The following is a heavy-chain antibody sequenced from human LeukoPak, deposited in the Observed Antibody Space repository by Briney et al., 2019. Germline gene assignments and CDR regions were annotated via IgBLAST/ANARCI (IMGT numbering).Heavy chain of an antibody. Sequence: ASVKVSCKASGGTFSSYAISWVRQAPGQGLEWMGGIIPIFGTANYAQKFQGRVTITADESTSIAYMELSSLRSEDTAVYYCARDPYSSSRANAFDIWGQGTMVTVSS. CDR1: GGTFSSYA. J-gene: IGHJ3*02. V-gene: IGHV1-69*13. CDR2: IIPIFGTA. D-gene: IGHD6-13*01. CDR3: ARDPYSSSRANAFDI.